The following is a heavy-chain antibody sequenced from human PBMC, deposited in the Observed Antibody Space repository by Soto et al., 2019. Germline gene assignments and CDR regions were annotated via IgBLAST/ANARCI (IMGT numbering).Heavy chain of an antibody. J-gene: IGHJ4*02. D-gene: IGHD4-17*01. CDR2: ILNDASGH. CDR1: GFTFSRHG. V-gene: IGHV3-33*01. Sequence: PGGSLRLSCAASGFTFSRHGMHWVRQTPGKGLEWLAVILNDASGHWYADSVKGRFTISRDNFENTLYLQMNGLRLEDTAMYYCARDDDYPDNGFDYWGKGTLVTVSS. CDR3: ARDDDYPDNGFDY.